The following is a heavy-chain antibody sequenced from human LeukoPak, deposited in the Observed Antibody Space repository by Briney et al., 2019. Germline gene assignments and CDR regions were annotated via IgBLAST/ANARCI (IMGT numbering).Heavy chain of an antibody. Sequence: ASAKVSCTASGYTFTGYYMHWARQAPGQGLEWMGWINPNSDGTNYAQKFQGRVTMTRDTSISTAYMELSRLRSDDTAVYYCARRSAIKLYYYGMDVWGQGTTVTVSS. J-gene: IGHJ6*02. D-gene: IGHD2-21*02. CDR3: ARRSAIKLYYYGMDV. CDR2: INPNSDGT. V-gene: IGHV1-2*02. CDR1: GYTFTGYY.